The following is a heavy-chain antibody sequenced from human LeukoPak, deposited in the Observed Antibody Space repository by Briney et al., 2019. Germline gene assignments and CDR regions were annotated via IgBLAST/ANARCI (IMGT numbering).Heavy chain of an antibody. V-gene: IGHV4-34*01. CDR1: GGSFSGYY. D-gene: IGHD1-7*01. Sequence: SETLSLTCAVYGGSFSGYYWSWIRQPPGKGLERIGEINHSGSTNCNPSLKSRVTISVDTSKNQFSLKLSSVTAADTAVYYCARGLSVGTTPGYWGQGTLVTVSS. CDR2: INHSGST. CDR3: ARGLSVGTTPGY. J-gene: IGHJ4*02.